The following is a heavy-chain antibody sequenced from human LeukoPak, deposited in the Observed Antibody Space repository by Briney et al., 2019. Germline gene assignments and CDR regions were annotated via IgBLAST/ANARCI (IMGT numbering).Heavy chain of an antibody. J-gene: IGHJ6*03. CDR2: ISSSSSHI. CDR1: GFTFSSYS. V-gene: IGHV3-21*01. D-gene: IGHD1-26*01. CDR3: AGTDSGSYYYYYYMDV. Sequence: PGGSLRLSCAASGFTFSSYSMNWVRQAPGKGLEWVSSISSSSSHIYYADSVKGRFTISRDNAKNSLYLQMNSLRAEDTAVYYCAGTDSGSYYYYYYMDVWGKGTTGTVSS.